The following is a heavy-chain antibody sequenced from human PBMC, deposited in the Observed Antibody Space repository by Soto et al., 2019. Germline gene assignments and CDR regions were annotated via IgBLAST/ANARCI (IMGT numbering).Heavy chain of an antibody. D-gene: IGHD4-17*01. CDR1: AFTLSSYA. CDR2: ISYDGSNK. V-gene: IGHV3-30-3*01. Sequence: PSRFSWTASAFTLSSYAIHWVRQAPGKRLEWVAVISYDGSNKYYADSVKGRFTISRDNSKNTLYLQMNSLRAEDTAVYYCARDDGDYGVPNQAQHYYYSGMDVWGQGTTVTVSS. CDR3: ARDDGDYGVPNQAQHYYYSGMDV. J-gene: IGHJ6*02.